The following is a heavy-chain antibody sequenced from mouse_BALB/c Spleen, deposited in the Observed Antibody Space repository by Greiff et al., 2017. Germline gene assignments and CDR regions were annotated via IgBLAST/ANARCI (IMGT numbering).Heavy chain of an antibody. CDR3: AVTGTLAWFAY. J-gene: IGHJ3*01. CDR2: IYPYNGGT. V-gene: IGHV1S29*02. D-gene: IGHD4-1*01. CDR1: GYTFTDYN. Sequence: VQLQQSGPELVKPGASVKISCKASGYTFTDYNMHWVNQSHGKSLEWIGYIYPYNGGTGYNQKFKSKATLTVDNSSSTAYMELRSLTSEDSAVYYCAVTGTLAWFAYWGQGTLVTVSA.